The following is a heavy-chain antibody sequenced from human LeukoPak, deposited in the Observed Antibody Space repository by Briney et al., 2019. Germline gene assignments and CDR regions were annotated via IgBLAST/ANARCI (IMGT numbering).Heavy chain of an antibody. Sequence: GRSLRLSCAASGFTFSSHAMHWVRQAPGKGLEWVALISYDGSNKYYADSVKGRFTISRDNSRNTLYLQMNSLRAEDTAVYYCARAPTDDYGDYSFDYWGKGTLVTVSS. V-gene: IGHV3-30-3*01. J-gene: IGHJ4*02. D-gene: IGHD4-17*01. CDR2: ISYDGSNK. CDR3: ARAPTDDYGDYSFDY. CDR1: GFTFSSHA.